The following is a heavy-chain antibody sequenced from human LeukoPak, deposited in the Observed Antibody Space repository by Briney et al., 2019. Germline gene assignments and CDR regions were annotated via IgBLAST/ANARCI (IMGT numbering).Heavy chain of an antibody. Sequence: PSETLSLTCAVYGGSFSGAYWSWIRQAPGKGLEWIGEINHSGSTNYNPSLKSRVTMSLDTSKKQVPLKLTSVTAADTAVYYCARGPTAVRGVIRFYYYMDVWGKGTAVTVSS. CDR1: GGSFSGAY. V-gene: IGHV4-34*01. D-gene: IGHD3-10*01. CDR2: INHSGST. CDR3: ARGPTAVRGVIRFYYYMDV. J-gene: IGHJ6*03.